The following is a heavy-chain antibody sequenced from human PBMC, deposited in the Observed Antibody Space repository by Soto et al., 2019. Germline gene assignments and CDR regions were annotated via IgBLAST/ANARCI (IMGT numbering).Heavy chain of an antibody. CDR1: VDPFSSYS. Sequence: SVTVSCRASVDPFSSYSITWVRQTPGQGRERMGGIIPVFGSATYAQKFQGRVTIPADESTSTAYMELSSLRSEDTAVYYCARDRGYYYDSSGYYYDFDIWGQGTMLTVS. CDR3: ARDRGYYYDSSGYYYDFDI. CDR2: IIPVFGSA. D-gene: IGHD3-22*01. V-gene: IGHV1-69*13. J-gene: IGHJ3*02.